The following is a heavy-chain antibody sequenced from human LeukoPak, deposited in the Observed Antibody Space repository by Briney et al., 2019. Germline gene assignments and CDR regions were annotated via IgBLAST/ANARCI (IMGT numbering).Heavy chain of an antibody. Sequence: PGGSLRLSCAASGFTFSGYWMSWVRQAPGKGLEWVANIKQNGSEKYYVYSVRGGFTISKDTAKKSLSLHIYSLRAEDTAVYYCARDPSFDDDGSGLWGQGTLVSVSS. CDR1: GFTFSGYW. CDR2: IKQNGSEK. V-gene: IGHV3-7*01. CDR3: ARDPSFDDDGSGL. D-gene: IGHD1-26*01. J-gene: IGHJ4*02.